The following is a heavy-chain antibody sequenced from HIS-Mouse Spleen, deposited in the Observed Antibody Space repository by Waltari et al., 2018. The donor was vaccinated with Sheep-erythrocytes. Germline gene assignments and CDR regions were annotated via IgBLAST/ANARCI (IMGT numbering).Heavy chain of an antibody. D-gene: IGHD3-9*01. J-gene: IGHJ4*02. Sequence: GKGLEWIGEINHSGSTNYNPSLKSRVTISVDTSKNQFSLKLSSVTAADTAVYYCARGGRRTGFDYWGQGTLVTVSS. V-gene: IGHV4-34*01. CDR2: INHSGST. CDR3: ARGGRRTGFDY.